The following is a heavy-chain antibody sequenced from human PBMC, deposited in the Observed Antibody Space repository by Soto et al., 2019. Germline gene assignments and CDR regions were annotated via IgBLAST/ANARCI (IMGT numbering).Heavy chain of an antibody. CDR1: GYTFTGYY. CDR3: ARGRFLEWLLGCFDP. Sequence: AAVKVSCKASGYTFTGYYMHWVRQARGQGLEWMGWINPNSGGTNYAQKFQGRVTMTRDTSISTAYMELSRLRSDDTAVYYCARGRFLEWLLGCFDPWGQGTLVTVSS. J-gene: IGHJ5*02. V-gene: IGHV1-2*02. CDR2: INPNSGGT. D-gene: IGHD3-3*01.